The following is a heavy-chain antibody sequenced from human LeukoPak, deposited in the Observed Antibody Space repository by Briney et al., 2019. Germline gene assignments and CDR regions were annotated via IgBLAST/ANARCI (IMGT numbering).Heavy chain of an antibody. J-gene: IGHJ4*02. CDR3: ARVTGYTIEDYFDY. D-gene: IGHD3-9*01. CDR1: GGSISSYY. Sequence: SETLSLTCTVSGGSISSYYWSWIRQPPGKGLEWIGYIYYSGSTNYDPSLKSRVTISVKTSKNQFSLKLRSVTAADTAVYYCARVTGYTIEDYFDYWGQGTLVTVSS. V-gene: IGHV4-59*01. CDR2: IYYSGST.